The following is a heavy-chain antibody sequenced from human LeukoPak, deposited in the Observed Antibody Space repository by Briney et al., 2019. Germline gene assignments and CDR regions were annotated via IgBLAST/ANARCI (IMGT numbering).Heavy chain of an antibody. J-gene: IGHJ4*02. CDR3: ATDGIPGATTTLDY. CDR1: GFTFSSYA. D-gene: IGHD1-26*01. CDR2: ISFDGSDE. Sequence: GGSLRLSCAASGFTFSSYAMHWVRQAPGKGLEWVAVISFDGSDEYHRDSVKGRFTISRDNFKNTVYLQMNSLRSEATAVYYCATDGIPGATTTLDYWVQGTLVTVSS. V-gene: IGHV3-30*04.